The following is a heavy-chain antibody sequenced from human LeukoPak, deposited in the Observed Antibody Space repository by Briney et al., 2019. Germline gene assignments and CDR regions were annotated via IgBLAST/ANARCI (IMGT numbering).Heavy chain of an antibody. CDR2: INPNSGGT. Sequence: GASVKVSCKASGYTFTGYYMHWVRQAPGQGLEWMGRINPNSGGTNYAQKFQGRVTMTRDMSISTAYIELSRLRSDDTAVYYCARDTVLWFGELPSSFDYWGQGTLVTVSS. J-gene: IGHJ4*02. CDR1: GYTFTGYY. CDR3: ARDTVLWFGELPSSFDY. D-gene: IGHD3-10*01. V-gene: IGHV1-2*06.